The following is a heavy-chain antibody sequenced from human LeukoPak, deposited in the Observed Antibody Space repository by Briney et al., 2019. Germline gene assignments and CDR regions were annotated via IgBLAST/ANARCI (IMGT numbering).Heavy chain of an antibody. J-gene: IGHJ4*02. CDR2: TYYRSKWYH. CDR3: ARAFTSGTSYYFDY. Sequence: SQTLSLTCVVSGDRVFSNSVTWNWIRQSPSRGLEWLGRTYYRSKWYHDYAVSVKSRIIINPDTSKNQYSLQVNSVTPEDAVVYYCARAFTSGTSYYFDYWGQGTLVTVSS. V-gene: IGHV6-1*01. D-gene: IGHD2-2*01. CDR1: GDRVFSNSVT.